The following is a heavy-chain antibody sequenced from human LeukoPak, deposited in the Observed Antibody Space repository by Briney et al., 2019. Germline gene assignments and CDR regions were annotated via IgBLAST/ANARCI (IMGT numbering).Heavy chain of an antibody. CDR3: ARHPHYDFWSGYYRYFDY. CDR2: IYPGDSDT. J-gene: IGHJ4*02. Sequence: GESLKISCKGSGYSFTSYWIGWVRQMPGKCLKWMGIIYPGDSDTRYSPSFQGQVTISADKSISTAYLQWSSLKASDTAMYYCARHPHYDFWSGYYRYFDYWGQGTLVTVSS. CDR1: GYSFTSYW. D-gene: IGHD3-3*01. V-gene: IGHV5-51*01.